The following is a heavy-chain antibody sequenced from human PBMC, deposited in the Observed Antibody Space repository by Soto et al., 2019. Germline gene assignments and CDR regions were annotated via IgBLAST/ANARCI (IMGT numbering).Heavy chain of an antibody. Sequence: ASVKVSCKASGYTFTSYARHWVRQAPGQRLEWMGWINAGSGNTKYSQKFQGRVTITRDTSASTAYMELSSLRSEDTAVYYCARDLYSKSIRAGVYYYYMDVWGKGTTVTVSS. CDR1: GYTFTSYA. D-gene: IGHD4-4*01. CDR2: INAGSGNT. V-gene: IGHV1-3*01. CDR3: ARDLYSKSIRAGVYYYYMDV. J-gene: IGHJ6*03.